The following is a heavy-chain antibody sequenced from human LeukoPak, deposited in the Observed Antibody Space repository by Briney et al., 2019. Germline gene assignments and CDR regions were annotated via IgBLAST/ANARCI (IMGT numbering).Heavy chain of an antibody. CDR2: ISGSGAGT. CDR1: GFTFSSYA. D-gene: IGHD6-13*01. Sequence: GGSLRLSCTTSGFTFSSYAMNRVRQAPGKGLEWVSAISGSGAGTYYADSVKGRFTISRDNSKNTLYLQMNSLRAEDTAVYYCAKNAGSSWSAPVDYWGQGTLVTVSS. V-gene: IGHV3-23*01. CDR3: AKNAGSSWSAPVDY. J-gene: IGHJ4*02.